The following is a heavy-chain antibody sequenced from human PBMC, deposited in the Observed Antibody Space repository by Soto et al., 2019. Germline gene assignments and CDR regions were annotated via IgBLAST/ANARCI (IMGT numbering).Heavy chain of an antibody. CDR3: ARNFLWFGELFCFDS. Sequence: GGSLRLSCAASGFTFNNYAMSWVRQAPGKGMEWVSTISSTDATYYADSVKGRFTISRDNSKNTLYLQMDSLRADDTAVYYCARNFLWFGELFCFDSWGQGTLVTVSS. D-gene: IGHD3-10*01. CDR2: ISSTDAT. J-gene: IGHJ4*02. V-gene: IGHV3-23*01. CDR1: GFTFNNYA.